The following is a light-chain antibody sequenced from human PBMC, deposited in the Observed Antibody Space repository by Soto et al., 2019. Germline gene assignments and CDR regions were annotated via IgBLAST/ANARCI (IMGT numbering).Light chain of an antibody. Sequence: TQSHATLSLSVGDSVTLTCRASKNIRNWFAWYQQKPGKAPNTLIYDASSLNSGVPARFSGSGCGKEFTLTISSQKHDDFASYYYQQYNTYSTFGQGTRLEI. CDR2: DAS. J-gene: IGKJ5*01. V-gene: IGKV1-5*01. CDR1: KNIRNW. CDR3: QQYNTYST.